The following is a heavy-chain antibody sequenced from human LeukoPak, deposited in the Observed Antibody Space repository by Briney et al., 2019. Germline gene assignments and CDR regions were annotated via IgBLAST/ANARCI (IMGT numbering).Heavy chain of an antibody. CDR1: GFTFSSYS. V-gene: IGHV3-21*01. J-gene: IGHJ6*02. D-gene: IGHD3-16*02. CDR2: ISSSSSYI. Sequence: PGGSLRLSCAASGFTFSSYSMNWVRQAPGKGLEWVSSISSSSSYIYYADSVKGRFTISRDNAKNSLYLRMNSLRAEDTAVYYCAREVIAAYYYYGMDVWGQGTTVTVSS. CDR3: AREVIAAYYYYGMDV.